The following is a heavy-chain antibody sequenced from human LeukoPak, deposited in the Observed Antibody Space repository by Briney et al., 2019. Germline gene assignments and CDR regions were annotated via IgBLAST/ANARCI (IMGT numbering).Heavy chain of an antibody. D-gene: IGHD2-21*01. V-gene: IGHV3-23*01. Sequence: PGGSLRLSCAASGFTFSSYAMSWVRQAPGKGLEWVSAISGSGGSTYYADSVKGRFTISGDNSKNTLYLQMNSLRAEDTAVYYCAKFLPTHIVVANYYFDYWGRGTLVTVSS. CDR3: AKFLPTHIVVANYYFDY. CDR2: ISGSGGST. J-gene: IGHJ4*02. CDR1: GFTFSSYA.